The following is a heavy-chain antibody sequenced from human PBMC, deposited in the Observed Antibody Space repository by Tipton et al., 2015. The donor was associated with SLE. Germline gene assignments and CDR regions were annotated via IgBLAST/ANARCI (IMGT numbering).Heavy chain of an antibody. CDR3: AKDMYSSGWYNYYYYGMDV. D-gene: IGHD6-19*01. Sequence: SLRLSCAASGFTFSSYGMHWVRQAPGKGLEWVAFIRYDGSNKYYADSVKGRFTISRDNSKNTLYLQMNSLRAEDTAVYYCAKDMYSSGWYNYYYYGMDVWGQGTTVTVSS. V-gene: IGHV3-30*02. CDR2: IRYDGSNK. CDR1: GFTFSSYG. J-gene: IGHJ6*02.